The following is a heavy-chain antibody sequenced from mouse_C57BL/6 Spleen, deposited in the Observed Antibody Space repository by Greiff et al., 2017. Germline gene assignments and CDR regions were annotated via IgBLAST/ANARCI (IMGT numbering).Heavy chain of an antibody. J-gene: IGHJ4*01. D-gene: IGHD2-1*01. CDR3: ARQGGNYEAMDY. Sequence: EVKLVESGGDLVKPGGSLKLSCAASGFTFSSYGMSWVRQTPVKRLEWVATISSGGSYTYYPDSVKGRFTNSRDNAKNTLYLQMSSLKSEDTAMYYCARQGGNYEAMDYWGQGTSVTVSS. CDR1: GFTFSSYG. V-gene: IGHV5-6*01. CDR2: ISSGGSYT.